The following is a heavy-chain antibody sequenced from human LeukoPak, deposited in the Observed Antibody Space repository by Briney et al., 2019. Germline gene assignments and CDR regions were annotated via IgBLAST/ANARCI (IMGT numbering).Heavy chain of an antibody. J-gene: IGHJ4*02. CDR1: GFTFSSYG. V-gene: IGHV3-30*18. D-gene: IGHD3-16*01. Sequence: PGGSLRLSCAASGFTFSSYGMHWVRQAPGKGLGWVAVISYDGSNKYYADSVKGRFTISRDNSKNTLYLQMNSLRAEDTAVYYCAKSGGGRGGYYFDYWGQGTLVTVSS. CDR3: AKSGGGRGGYYFDY. CDR2: ISYDGSNK.